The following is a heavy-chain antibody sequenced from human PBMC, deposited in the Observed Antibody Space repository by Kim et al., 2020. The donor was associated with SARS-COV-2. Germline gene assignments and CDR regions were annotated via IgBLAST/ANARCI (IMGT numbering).Heavy chain of an antibody. D-gene: IGHD5-12*01. V-gene: IGHV3-9*01. Sequence: YAVFVKARFTSSRENAKNSLYLQMNSLRAEDTALYYCAKDRTVVATAPDYWGQGTLVTVSS. CDR3: AKDRTVVATAPDY. J-gene: IGHJ4*02.